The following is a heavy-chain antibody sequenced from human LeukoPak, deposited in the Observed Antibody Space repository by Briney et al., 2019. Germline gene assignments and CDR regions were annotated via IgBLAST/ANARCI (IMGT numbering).Heavy chain of an antibody. CDR1: GGSFSGYY. CDR3: ARGSGGGLRYLDWLLGTPYFDY. D-gene: IGHD3-9*01. V-gene: IGHV4-34*01. CDR2: INHSGST. J-gene: IGHJ4*02. Sequence: SETLSLTCAVYGGSFSGYYWSWIRQPPGKGLEWIGEINHSGSTNYNPSLKSRVTISVDTSKNQFSLKLSSVTAADTAVYYCARGSGGGLRYLDWLLGTPYFDYWGQGTLVTVSS.